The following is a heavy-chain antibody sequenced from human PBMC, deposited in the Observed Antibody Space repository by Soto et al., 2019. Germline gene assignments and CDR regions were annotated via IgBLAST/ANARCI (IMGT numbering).Heavy chain of an antibody. J-gene: IGHJ5*02. CDR1: GYTFSKYW. CDR2: IYPGDSDA. Sequence: GESLKISCKGSGYTFSKYWIGWVRQTPGKGLEWMGMIYPGDSDARYSPSFEGQVTFSVDKSINTAYLQWNSLKASDTAVYYCARSPLERWLQPNWFDPWGQGTLVTVSS. V-gene: IGHV5-51*01. D-gene: IGHD5-12*01. CDR3: ARSPLERWLQPNWFDP.